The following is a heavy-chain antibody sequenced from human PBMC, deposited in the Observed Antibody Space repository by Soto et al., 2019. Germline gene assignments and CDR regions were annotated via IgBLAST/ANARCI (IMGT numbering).Heavy chain of an antibody. CDR1: GCTFVDYG. CDR2: ISWNSGSI. V-gene: IGHV3-9*01. J-gene: IGHJ6*02. Sequence: GVSMRVSWAASGCTFVDYGRHWARQAPGKGLEWVSGISWNSGSIGYADSVKGRFTISRDNAKNSLYLQMNSLRAEDTALYYCAKDISRNYGMDVWGQGTTVTVYS. CDR3: AKDISRNYGMDV.